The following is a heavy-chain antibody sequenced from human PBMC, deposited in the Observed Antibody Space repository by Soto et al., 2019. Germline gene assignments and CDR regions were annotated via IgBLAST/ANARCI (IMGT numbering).Heavy chain of an antibody. V-gene: IGHV1-69*06. Sequence: QVQLVQSGAEVKKPGSSVKVSCKTSGVTFNTFAISWVRQAPGQGLEYMGGIIPVLGPANYAQRFQGRVTITADKSTSTAYLELSNLTSEDTAVYYCARAAKRYFDYWGQGTLVTVSS. J-gene: IGHJ4*02. CDR3: ARAAKRYFDY. CDR1: GVTFNTFA. CDR2: IIPVLGPA.